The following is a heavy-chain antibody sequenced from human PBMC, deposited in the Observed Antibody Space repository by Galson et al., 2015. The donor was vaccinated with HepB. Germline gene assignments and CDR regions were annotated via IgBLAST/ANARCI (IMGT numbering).Heavy chain of an antibody. CDR1: GYTFTSYY. V-gene: IGHV1-46*01. Sequence: SVKVSCKASGYTFTSYYMHWVRQAPGQGLEWMGIINPSGGSTSYAQKFQGRVTMTRDTSTSTVYMELSSLRSEDTAVYYCARDRDFITIFGGRGYYYYGMDVWGQGTTVTVSS. CDR3: ARDRDFITIFGGRGYYYYGMDV. CDR2: INPSGGST. D-gene: IGHD3-3*01. J-gene: IGHJ6*02.